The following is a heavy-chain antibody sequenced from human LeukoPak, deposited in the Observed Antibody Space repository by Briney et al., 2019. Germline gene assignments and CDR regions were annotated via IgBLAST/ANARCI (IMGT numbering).Heavy chain of an antibody. V-gene: IGHV4-59*01. CDR1: GGSISSYY. D-gene: IGHD3-22*01. Sequence: PSETLSLTCTVSGGSISSYYWSWIRQPPGKGLELIGYIYYSGSTNYNPSLKSRVTISVDTSKNQFSLKLSSVTAADTAVYYCARGSYYYDSSGYYYDDLTGFQHWGQGTLVTVSS. J-gene: IGHJ1*01. CDR3: ARGSYYYDSSGYYYDDLTGFQH. CDR2: IYYSGST.